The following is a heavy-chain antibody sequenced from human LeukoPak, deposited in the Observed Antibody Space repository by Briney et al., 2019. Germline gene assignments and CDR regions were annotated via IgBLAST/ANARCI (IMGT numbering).Heavy chain of an antibody. V-gene: IGHV4-39*01. CDR1: GGSISSSSYS. CDR3: ARLSSDRIAAAGAPGYYYYGMDV. CDR2: IYYSGST. J-gene: IGHJ6*02. Sequence: SETLSLTCTVSGGSISSSSYSWGWIRQPPGKGLEWIGSIYYSGSTYYNPSLKSRVTISVDTSKNQFSLKLSSVTAADTAVYYCARLSSDRIAAAGAPGYYYYGMDVWGQGTTVTVSS. D-gene: IGHD6-13*01.